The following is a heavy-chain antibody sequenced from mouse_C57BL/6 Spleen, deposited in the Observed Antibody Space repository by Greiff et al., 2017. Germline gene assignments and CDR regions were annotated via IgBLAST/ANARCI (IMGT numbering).Heavy chain of an antibody. J-gene: IGHJ2*01. CDR3: ARPYDYDAYYFDY. CDR2: ISSGGSYT. CDR1: GFTFSSYG. V-gene: IGHV5-6*01. D-gene: IGHD2-4*01. Sequence: EVKVVESGGDLVKPGGSLKLSCAASGFTFSSYGMSWVRQTPDKRLEWVATISSGGSYTYYPDSVKGRFTISRDNAKNTLYLQMSSLKSEDTAMYYCARPYDYDAYYFDYWGQGTTLTVSS.